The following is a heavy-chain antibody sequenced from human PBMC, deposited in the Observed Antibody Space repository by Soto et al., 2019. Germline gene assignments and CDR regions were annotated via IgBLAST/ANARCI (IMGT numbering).Heavy chain of an antibody. V-gene: IGHV3-23*01. CDR2: ILHIGDSA. CDR1: GFSFSANA. CDR3: ARRGLSNNDY. J-gene: IGHJ4*02. D-gene: IGHD1-1*01. Sequence: DVQLLESGGGLVQPGGSLRLSCVASGFSFSANAMTWVRQAPGKGLEWVSSILHIGDSAYYADSVKGRFTISRDTSKSTLYLQMNSRRAEDTAVYYCARRGLSNNDYWGQGTLLTVSS.